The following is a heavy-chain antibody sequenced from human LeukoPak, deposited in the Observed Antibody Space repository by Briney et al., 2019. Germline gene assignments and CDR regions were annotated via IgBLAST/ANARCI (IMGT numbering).Heavy chain of an antibody. Sequence: SETLSLTCTVSGGSINSYYLTWIRQPPGKGLEWIGNIYNSRNTNYNPSPKSQVTISLDTSKNQFSLKLNSVTAADTAVYYCARESGSYLWRSWLNPWGQGTLVTVSS. CDR3: ARESGSYLWRSWLNP. CDR2: IYNSRNT. CDR1: GGSINSYY. J-gene: IGHJ5*02. D-gene: IGHD3-16*01. V-gene: IGHV4-59*01.